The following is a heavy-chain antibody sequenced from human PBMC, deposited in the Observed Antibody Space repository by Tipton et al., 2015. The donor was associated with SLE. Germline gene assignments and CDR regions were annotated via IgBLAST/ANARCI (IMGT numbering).Heavy chain of an antibody. J-gene: IGHJ3*02. CDR3: ARGRLSYRNAFDI. CDR2: IYYSGST. CDR1: GGSISSYY. V-gene: IGHV4-59*01. Sequence: TLSLTCTVSGGSISSYYWSWIRQPPGKGLEWIGYIYYSGSTNYNPSLKSRVTISVDTSKNQFSLRLSSVTAADTAVYYCARGRLSYRNAFDIWGQGTMVTVSS. D-gene: IGHD3-10*01.